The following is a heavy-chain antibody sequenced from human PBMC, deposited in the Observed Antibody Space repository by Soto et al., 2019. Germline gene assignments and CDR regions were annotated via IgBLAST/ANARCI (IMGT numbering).Heavy chain of an antibody. V-gene: IGHV4-30-2*01. D-gene: IGHD2-15*01. CDR2: IYHSGST. Sequence: SETLSLTCAVSGGPISSGGYSWSWIRQPPGKGLEWIGYIYHSGSTYYNPSLKSRVTISVDRSKNQFSLKLSSVTAADTAVYYCARAGGDCSGGSCSHFDYWGQGTLVTVSS. CDR3: ARAGGDCSGGSCSHFDY. CDR1: GGPISSGGYS. J-gene: IGHJ4*02.